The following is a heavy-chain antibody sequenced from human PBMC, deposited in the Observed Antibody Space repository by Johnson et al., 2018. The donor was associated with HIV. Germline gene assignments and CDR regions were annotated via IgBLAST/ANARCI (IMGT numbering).Heavy chain of an antibody. CDR2: IRSKANSYAT. V-gene: IGHV3-73*01. CDR1: GFTFSSYG. J-gene: IGHJ3*02. CDR3: TTATPPEQLDDAFDI. Sequence: VQVVESGGGVVQPGGSLRLSCAASGFTFSSYGMHWVRQAPGKGLEWVGRIRSKANSYATAYAASVKGRFTISRDDSKNTAYRQMNSLKTEDTAVYYCTTATPPEQLDDAFDIWGQGTMVTVSS. D-gene: IGHD6-6*01.